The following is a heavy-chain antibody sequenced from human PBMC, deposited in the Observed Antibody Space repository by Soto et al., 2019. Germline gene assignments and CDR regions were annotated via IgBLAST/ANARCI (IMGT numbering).Heavy chain of an antibody. J-gene: IGHJ6*02. Sequence: LRLSCAASGFTFSSYGMHWVRQAPGKGLEWVAVISYDGSNKYYADSVKGRFTISRDNSKNTLYLQMNSLRAEDTAVYYCAKAIYSSSWYNYYYYDMDVWGQGTTVTVSS. CDR2: ISYDGSNK. V-gene: IGHV3-30*18. CDR3: AKAIYSSSWYNYYYYDMDV. D-gene: IGHD6-13*01. CDR1: GFTFSSYG.